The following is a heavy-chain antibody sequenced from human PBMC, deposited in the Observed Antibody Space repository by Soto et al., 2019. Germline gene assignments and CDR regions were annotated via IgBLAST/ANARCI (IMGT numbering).Heavy chain of an antibody. CDR2: ISYDGSNK. V-gene: IGHV3-30-3*01. Sequence: PGGSRRLSGAASGFTFSSYAMHWVRQAPGKGLEWVAVISYDGSNKYYADSVKGRFTISRDNSKNTLYLQMNSLRAEDTDVYYCARVGYDSSGSLYYFDYWGQGTLVTVSS. D-gene: IGHD3-22*01. J-gene: IGHJ4*02. CDR3: ARVGYDSSGSLYYFDY. CDR1: GFTFSSYA.